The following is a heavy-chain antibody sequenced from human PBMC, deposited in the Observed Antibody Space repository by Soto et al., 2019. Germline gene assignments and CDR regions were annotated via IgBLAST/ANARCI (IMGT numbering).Heavy chain of an antibody. D-gene: IGHD1-1*01. CDR2: LDYTGNT. V-gene: IGHV4-31*01. Sequence: QVQLQESGPGLVKPSQTLSLTCTVSGGSISSGGTGSYWTWIRQLPGKGLEWIGYLDYTGNTYYNPPLRSPPTISRDTSENQFSLKPTSVTAADTAVYFCARGHDAYKARYWGQGTLVTVFS. J-gene: IGHJ4*02. CDR3: ARGHDAYKARY. CDR1: GGSISSGGTGSY.